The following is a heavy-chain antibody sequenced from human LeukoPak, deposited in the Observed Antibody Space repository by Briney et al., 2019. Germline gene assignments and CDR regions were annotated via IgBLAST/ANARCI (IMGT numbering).Heavy chain of an antibody. Sequence: PGGSLRLSCAASGFTFSDYWMSWVRQAPGKGLEWVANIKQDGSEEYYVDSVKGRFTISRDNAKNSLYLQMNSLRAEDTAVYYCAREKRNYYYYGMDVWGQGTTVTVSS. CDR1: GFTFSDYW. CDR2: IKQDGSEE. J-gene: IGHJ6*02. V-gene: IGHV3-7*01. CDR3: AREKRNYYYYGMDV.